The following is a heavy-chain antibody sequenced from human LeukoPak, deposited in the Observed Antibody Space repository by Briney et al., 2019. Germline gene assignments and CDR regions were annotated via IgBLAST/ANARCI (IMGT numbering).Heavy chain of an antibody. Sequence: SVKVSCKASGGTFSSYAISWVRQAPGQGLEWMGRIIPIFGTANYAQKFQGRVTITTDESTSTAYMELSSLRSEDTAVYYCARAGYCSGGSCRYYFDYWGQGTLVTASS. CDR1: GGTFSSYA. CDR2: IIPIFGTA. CDR3: ARAGYCSGGSCRYYFDY. J-gene: IGHJ4*02. D-gene: IGHD2-15*01. V-gene: IGHV1-69*05.